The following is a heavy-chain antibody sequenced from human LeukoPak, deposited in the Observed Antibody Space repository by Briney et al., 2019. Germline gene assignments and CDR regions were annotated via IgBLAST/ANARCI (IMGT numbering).Heavy chain of an antibody. CDR2: IKSKTDGGTT. V-gene: IGHV3-15*01. Sequence: GGSLRLSCAASGFTFSNVWMSWVRQAPGKGLEWVGRIKSKTDGGTTDYAEPVKGRFTISRDDSKNTLDLQMNSLKTEDTVVYYCTTDLRWELIHIRDYWGQGTLVTVSS. CDR1: GFTFSNVW. J-gene: IGHJ4*02. D-gene: IGHD1-26*01. CDR3: TTDLRWELIHIRDY.